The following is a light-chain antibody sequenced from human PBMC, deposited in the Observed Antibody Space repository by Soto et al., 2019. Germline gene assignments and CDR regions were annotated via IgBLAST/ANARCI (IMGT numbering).Light chain of an antibody. J-gene: IGKJ1*01. V-gene: IGKV3-20*01. CDR1: QSVSTNF. Sequence: EIGLTQSPGTLSLSPGEGATLSCRASQSVSTNFFAWYQQKPGQAPRLLIYGASTRATGIPDRFSGSGSGTDFTLTISRLEPEDFAVYYCQQYGRTSWTFGQGTKWIS. CDR2: GAS. CDR3: QQYGRTSWT.